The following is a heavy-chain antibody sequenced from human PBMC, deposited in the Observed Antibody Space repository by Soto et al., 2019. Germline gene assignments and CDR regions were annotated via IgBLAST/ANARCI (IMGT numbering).Heavy chain of an antibody. J-gene: IGHJ5*02. CDR2: ISYDGSNK. CDR1: GFTFSSYG. Sequence: GGSLRLSCAASGFTFSSYGMHWVRQAPGKGLEWVAVISYDGSNKYYADSVKGRFTISRDNSKNTLYLQMNSLRAEDTAVYYCAKEPPNLDYGEDPNWFDPWGQGTLVTVSS. V-gene: IGHV3-30*18. D-gene: IGHD4-17*01. CDR3: AKEPPNLDYGEDPNWFDP.